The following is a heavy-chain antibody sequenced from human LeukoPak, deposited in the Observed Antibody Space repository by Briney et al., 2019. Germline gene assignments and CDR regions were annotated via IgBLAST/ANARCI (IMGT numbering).Heavy chain of an antibody. CDR1: GYTFTAYY. CDR2: INPNSGGT. J-gene: IGHJ2*01. D-gene: IGHD3-10*01. CDR3: ASPWGRWIGELIWYFDL. V-gene: IGHV1-2*02. Sequence: GASVKVSCKASGYTFTAYYIHWVRQAPGQGLEWMGWINPNSGGTNYAQRFQGRVTMTRDTSITTAYMELSRLRSDDTAVYYCASPWGRWIGELIWYFDLWGRGTLVTVSS.